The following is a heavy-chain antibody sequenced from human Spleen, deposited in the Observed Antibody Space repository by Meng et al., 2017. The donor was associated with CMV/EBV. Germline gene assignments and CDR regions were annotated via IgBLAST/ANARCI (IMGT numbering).Heavy chain of an antibody. Sequence: GGSLRLSCAASGFMFSDYWMTWVRQAPGKGLEWVANIKQDGSEEYYVGSVKGRFSISRDNANKSLYLQMNSLRVEDTAVYYCARARRGIVAGLDSWGQGTLVTVSS. J-gene: IGHJ4*02. CDR3: ARARRGIVAGLDS. V-gene: IGHV3-7*01. D-gene: IGHD3-22*01. CDR2: IKQDGSEE. CDR1: GFMFSDYW.